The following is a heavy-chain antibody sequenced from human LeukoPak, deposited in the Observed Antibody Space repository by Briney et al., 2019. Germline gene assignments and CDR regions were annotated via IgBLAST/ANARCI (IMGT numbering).Heavy chain of an antibody. CDR2: IHNTGST. J-gene: IGHJ3*02. Sequence: SETLSLTCTVSGGSISGYYWIWIRQAPGKGLEWIGYIHNTGSTNSNPSLESRVSISVDTSKNHFSLKLNSVTTADTAVYYCVRTYSIGWSLGVFDIWGQGTMVTVSS. CDR1: GGSISGYY. V-gene: IGHV4-59*08. D-gene: IGHD6-19*01. CDR3: VRTYSIGWSLGVFDI.